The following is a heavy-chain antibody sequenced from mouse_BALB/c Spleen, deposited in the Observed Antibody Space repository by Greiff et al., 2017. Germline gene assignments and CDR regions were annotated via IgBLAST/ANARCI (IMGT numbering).Heavy chain of an antibody. CDR1: GYTFTDYN. J-gene: IGHJ1*01. Sequence: VQLKQSGPELVKPGASVKISCKASGYTFTDYNMHWVKQSHGKSLEWIGYIYPYNGGTGYNQKFKSKATLTVDNSSSTAYMELRSLTSEDSAVYYCARGYYGSSYGYFDVWGAGTTVTVSS. CDR3: ARGYYGSSYGYFDV. CDR2: IYPYNGGT. V-gene: IGHV1S29*02. D-gene: IGHD1-1*01.